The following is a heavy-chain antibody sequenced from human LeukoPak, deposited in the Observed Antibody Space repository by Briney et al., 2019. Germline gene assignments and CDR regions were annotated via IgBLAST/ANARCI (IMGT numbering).Heavy chain of an antibody. J-gene: IGHJ3*02. V-gene: IGHV3-21*04. CDR2: ISSSSSSYI. Sequence: GGSLRLSCAASGFTVSSNYMNWVCQAPGKGLEWVSSISSSSSSYIYYADSVKGRFTISRDNAKNSLYLQMNSLRAEDTAVYYCAKDIVVVTAGSNAFDIWGQGTMVTVSS. CDR1: GFTVSSNY. D-gene: IGHD2-21*02. CDR3: AKDIVVVTAGSNAFDI.